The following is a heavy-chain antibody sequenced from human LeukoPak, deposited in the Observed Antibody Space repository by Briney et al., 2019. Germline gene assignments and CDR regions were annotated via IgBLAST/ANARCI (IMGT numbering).Heavy chain of an antibody. CDR3: ARSPVVTGNAFDI. V-gene: IGHV3-30*02. D-gene: IGHD4-23*01. CDR1: GFTFSSYG. Sequence: GGSLTLSCAASGFTFSSYGMHWVRQAPGKGLEWVAFIRYDGSNKYYADSVKGRFTISRHNSKNTLYLQMNSLRAEDTAVYYCARSPVVTGNAFDIWGQGTMVTVSS. J-gene: IGHJ3*02. CDR2: IRYDGSNK.